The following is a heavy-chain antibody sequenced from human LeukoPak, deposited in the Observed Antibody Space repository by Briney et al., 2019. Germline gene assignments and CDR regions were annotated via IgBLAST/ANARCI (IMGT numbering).Heavy chain of an antibody. Sequence: GGSLRLSCAASGFTSSSYAINWVRQAPGKGLEWVSTIDTTGSKTSYADSVTGRFTVSRDNSKNTLYLQMNSLRAGDTAVYYCAKSNSYGAYYFFGMDVWGQGTTVTVSS. CDR1: GFTSSSYA. D-gene: IGHD5-18*01. CDR3: AKSNSYGAYYFFGMDV. CDR2: IDTTGSKT. J-gene: IGHJ6*02. V-gene: IGHV3-23*05.